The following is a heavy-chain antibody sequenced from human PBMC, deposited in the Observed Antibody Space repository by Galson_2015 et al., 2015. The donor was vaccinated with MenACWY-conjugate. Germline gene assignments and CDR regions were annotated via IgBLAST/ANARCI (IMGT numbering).Heavy chain of an antibody. D-gene: IGHD2-2*01. Sequence: SLRLSCAASGFTFGDYGMNWVRQAPGKGLEWVGFIRSKAYGETTDYAASVRGRFTISRDDSNSITYLQMNSLKTEDTAIYYCTRVCITTRCTPSNYFYYMDVWGIGTTVTVSS. V-gene: IGHV3-49*04. CDR2: IRSKAYGETT. CDR1: GFTFGDYG. CDR3: TRVCITTRCTPSNYFYYMDV. J-gene: IGHJ6*03.